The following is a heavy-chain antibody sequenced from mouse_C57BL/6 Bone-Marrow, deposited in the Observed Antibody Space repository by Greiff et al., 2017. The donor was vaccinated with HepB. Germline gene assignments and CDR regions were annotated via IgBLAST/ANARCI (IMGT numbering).Heavy chain of an antibody. CDR3: ARFITTVVEDYAMDY. V-gene: IGHV2-2*01. CDR1: GFSLTSYG. Sequence: QVQLQQSGPGLVQPSQSLSITCTVSGFSLTSYGVHWVRQSPGKGLEWLGVIWSGGSTDYNAAFISRLSISKDNSKSQVFFKMNSLQADDTAIYYCARFITTVVEDYAMDYWGQGTSVTVSS. D-gene: IGHD1-1*01. CDR2: IWSGGST. J-gene: IGHJ4*01.